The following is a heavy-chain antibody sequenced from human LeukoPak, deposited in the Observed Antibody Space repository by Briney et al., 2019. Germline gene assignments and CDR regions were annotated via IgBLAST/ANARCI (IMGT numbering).Heavy chain of an antibody. CDR1: GGSISSYY. CDR3: ARHDYSNYPSFDY. V-gene: IGHV4-59*08. D-gene: IGHD4-11*01. J-gene: IGHJ4*02. Sequence: SETLSLTCTVSGGSISSYYWSWIRQPPGKGLEWSGDIYNSGSTNYTPSPKSRVTISVDTSKSQFSLRLSPVTAADTAVYFCARHDYSNYPSFDYWGQGTLVTVSS. CDR2: IYNSGST.